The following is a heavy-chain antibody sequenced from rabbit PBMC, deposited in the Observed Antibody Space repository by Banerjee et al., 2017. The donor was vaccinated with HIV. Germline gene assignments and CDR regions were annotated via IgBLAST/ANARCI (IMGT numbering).Heavy chain of an antibody. CDR1: GFSFSSGYW. CDR3: ARGGAGYCGDMNL. V-gene: IGHV1S45*01. CDR2: IGAGSGAT. J-gene: IGHJ4*01. D-gene: IGHD1-1*01. Sequence: QEQLVESGGGLVQPGASLTLTCTASGFSFSSGYWICWVRQAPGKGLEWIGCIGAGSGATYYATWAKGRFTISKTSSTTVTLQMTSLTAADTATYFCARGGAGYCGDMNLWGPGTLVTVS.